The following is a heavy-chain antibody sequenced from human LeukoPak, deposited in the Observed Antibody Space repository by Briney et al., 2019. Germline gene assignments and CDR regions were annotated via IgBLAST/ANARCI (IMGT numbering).Heavy chain of an antibody. CDR1: GLTVSSNY. V-gene: IGHV3-66*01. Sequence: PGGSLRLSCAASGLTVSSNYMSWVRQAPGKGLEWVSVIYSGGSTYYADSVKGRFTISRDNSKNTLYLQMNSLRAEDTAVYYCARDWAGSGIKDYWGQGTLVTVSS. D-gene: IGHD3-10*01. J-gene: IGHJ4*02. CDR3: ARDWAGSGIKDY. CDR2: IYSGGST.